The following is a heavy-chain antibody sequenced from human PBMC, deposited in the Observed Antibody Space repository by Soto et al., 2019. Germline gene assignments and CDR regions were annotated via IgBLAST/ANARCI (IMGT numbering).Heavy chain of an antibody. CDR1: GYTFTDLS. CDR2: MNPNSGNT. J-gene: IGHJ6*02. CDR3: AREKSNGMDV. V-gene: IGHV1-8*01. Sequence: ASVKVSCKVSGYTFTDLSMHWVRQAPGLGLEWMGWMNPNSGNTAYAQKFQGRVTMTRNTSISTAYMELSSLRSEDTAVYYCAREKSNGMDVWGQGTTVTVSS.